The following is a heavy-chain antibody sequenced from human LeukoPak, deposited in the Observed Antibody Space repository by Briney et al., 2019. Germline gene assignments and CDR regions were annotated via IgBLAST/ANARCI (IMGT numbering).Heavy chain of an antibody. CDR1: GFTFSNYA. CDR3: ARDSTYYYDSGSSGPHYFDN. D-gene: IGHD3-10*01. V-gene: IGHV3-30*01. CDR2: ISSGGTYE. Sequence: PGKSLRLSCATSGFTFSNYAMHWVRQAPGKGLEWVSLISSGGTYEYYADPVKGRFTISRDNSKNTLYLQLNSLSAEDMAVYYCARDSTYYYDSGSSGPHYFDNWGQGTLVTVSS. J-gene: IGHJ4*02.